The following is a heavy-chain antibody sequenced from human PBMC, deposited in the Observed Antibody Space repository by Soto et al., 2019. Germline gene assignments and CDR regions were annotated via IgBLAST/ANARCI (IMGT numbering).Heavy chain of an antibody. Sequence: VKVSCKVSGYTLTELSMHWVRQAPGKGLEWMGGFDPEDGETIYAQKFQGRVTMTEDTSTDTAYMELSSLRSEDTAVYYCATAGPLGYCTNGVCYMWFDPWGQGTLVTVS. J-gene: IGHJ5*02. CDR3: ATAGPLGYCTNGVCYMWFDP. CDR2: FDPEDGET. CDR1: GYTLTELS. D-gene: IGHD2-8*01. V-gene: IGHV1-24*01.